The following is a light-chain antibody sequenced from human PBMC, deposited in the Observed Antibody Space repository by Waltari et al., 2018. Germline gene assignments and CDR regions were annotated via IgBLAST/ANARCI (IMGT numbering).Light chain of an antibody. CDR3: QQFYDSQLT. CDR2: WAS. CDR1: QSISSKFNCKSY. Sequence: DIVMTQSPDSLAVSLGETATINCKSNQSISSKFNCKSYLAWFQQQPGQPPRLLIYWASTRGSGVPGRFSGSGSGTDFTLTISDLQAEDVALYYCQQFYDSQLTFGGGTKVEI. J-gene: IGKJ4*01. V-gene: IGKV4-1*01.